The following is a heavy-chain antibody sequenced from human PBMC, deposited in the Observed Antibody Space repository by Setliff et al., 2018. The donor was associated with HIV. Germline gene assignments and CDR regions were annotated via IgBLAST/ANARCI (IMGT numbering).Heavy chain of an antibody. D-gene: IGHD2-8*01. J-gene: IGHJ4*02. V-gene: IGHV4-4*09. CDR1: GGSISSYY. CDR2: IYSSGST. Sequence: PSETLSLTCTVSGGSISSYYWSWIRQPPGKGLEWIGNIYSSGSTNYNPSLKSRVTISVDTSKNQFSLKLTSVTATDTAVYYCARHAYGCSNGICYMSDYWGQGTLVTVSS. CDR3: ARHAYGCSNGICYMSDY.